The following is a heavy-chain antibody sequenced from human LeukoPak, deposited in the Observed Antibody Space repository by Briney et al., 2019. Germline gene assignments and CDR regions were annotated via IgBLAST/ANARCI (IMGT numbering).Heavy chain of an antibody. J-gene: IGHJ3*02. V-gene: IGHV1-18*01. Sequence: GASVKVSCRASGYTFTSYGISWVRQAPGQGLEWMGWISAYNGKTNYAQKLQGRVTMTTDTSTSTASMELRSLRSDDTAVYYCATRVGCHSTNCYHDAFDIWGRGTMVSVSS. D-gene: IGHD2-2*01. CDR1: GYTFTSYG. CDR2: ISAYNGKT. CDR3: ATRVGCHSTNCYHDAFDI.